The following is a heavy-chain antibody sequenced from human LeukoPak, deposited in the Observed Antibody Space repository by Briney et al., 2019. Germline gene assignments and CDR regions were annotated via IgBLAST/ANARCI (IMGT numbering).Heavy chain of an antibody. V-gene: IGHV3-43D*03. Sequence: GGSLRLSCAASGFTFDEHAMHWVRQPPRKPLEWVSLINWDATTAYYADSVKGRFTISRDNHKNSLSLQMNSLRPEDTALYYCAKDYDVLTGAVDSWGHGTLVTVSS. CDR3: AKDYDVLTGAVDS. CDR2: INWDATTA. D-gene: IGHD3-9*01. CDR1: GFTFDEHA. J-gene: IGHJ5*01.